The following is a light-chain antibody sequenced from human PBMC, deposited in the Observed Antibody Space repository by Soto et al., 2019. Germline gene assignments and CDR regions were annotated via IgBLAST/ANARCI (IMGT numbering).Light chain of an antibody. Sequence: QSVLTQPPSVSGAPGQRVTISCTGSSSNIGTGYDVHWYQQLPGTAPKLLIYGNDNRPSGVPDRFSGSKSGTSASLAITGLQAEDEADYYCQTYESSLTNYVFGTGTKLTVL. CDR1: SSNIGTGYD. CDR3: QTYESSLTNYV. CDR2: GND. V-gene: IGLV1-40*01. J-gene: IGLJ1*01.